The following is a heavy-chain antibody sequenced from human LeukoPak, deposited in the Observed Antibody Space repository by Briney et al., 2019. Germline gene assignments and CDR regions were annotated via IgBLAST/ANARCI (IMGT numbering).Heavy chain of an antibody. CDR3: AKRTMSAFDS. Sequence: GGSLRLSCTASGFTFRTYAMNWVRQAPGKGLEWLSGISGSGNGTYYADSVKGRFTISRDNSKNVVYLQMNSLTVEDAATYYCAKRTMSAFDSWRQGTLLIVSS. J-gene: IGHJ4*02. CDR1: GFTFRTYA. V-gene: IGHV3-23*01. CDR2: ISGSGNGT.